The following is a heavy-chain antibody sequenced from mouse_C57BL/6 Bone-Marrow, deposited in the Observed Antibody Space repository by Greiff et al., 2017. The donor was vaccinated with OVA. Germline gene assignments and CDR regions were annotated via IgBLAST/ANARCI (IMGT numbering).Heavy chain of an antibody. Sequence: QVQLKQPGAELVRPGSSVKLSCKASGYTFTSYWMHWVKQRPIQGLEWIGNIDPSDSETHYNQKFKDKATLTVDKSSSTAYMQLSSLTSEDSAVYYCARSGDGYYFDDWGQGTTLTVSS. D-gene: IGHD2-3*01. J-gene: IGHJ2*01. CDR3: ARSGDGYYFDD. CDR1: GYTFTSYW. V-gene: IGHV1-52*01. CDR2: IDPSDSET.